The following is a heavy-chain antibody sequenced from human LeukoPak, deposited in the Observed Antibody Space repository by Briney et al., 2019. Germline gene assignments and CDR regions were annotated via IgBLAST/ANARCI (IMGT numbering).Heavy chain of an antibody. J-gene: IGHJ4*02. CDR2: IRYDGSNK. V-gene: IGHV3-30*02. CDR3: AKDIGLKYYGSGSYLDY. D-gene: IGHD3-10*01. CDR1: GFTFSSYG. Sequence: PGGSLRLSCAASGFTFSSYGIHWVRQAPGKGLEWVAFIRYDGSNKYYADSVKGRFTISRDNSKNTLYLQMNSLRAEDTALYYCAKDIGLKYYGSGSYLDYWGQGTLVTVSS.